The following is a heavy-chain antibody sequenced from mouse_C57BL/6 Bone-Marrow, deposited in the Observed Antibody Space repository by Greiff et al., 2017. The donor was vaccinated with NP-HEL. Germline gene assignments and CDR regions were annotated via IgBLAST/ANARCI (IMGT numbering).Heavy chain of an antibody. V-gene: IGHV5-17*01. Sequence: EVMLVESGGGLVKPGGSLKLSCAASGFTFSDYGMHWVRQAPEKGLEWVAYISSGSSTIYYADTVKGRFTISRDNAKNTLFLQMTSLRSEDTAMYYCARSDYYGFAYWGQGTLVTVSA. J-gene: IGHJ3*01. CDR2: ISSGSSTI. CDR3: ARSDYYGFAY. CDR1: GFTFSDYG. D-gene: IGHD1-1*01.